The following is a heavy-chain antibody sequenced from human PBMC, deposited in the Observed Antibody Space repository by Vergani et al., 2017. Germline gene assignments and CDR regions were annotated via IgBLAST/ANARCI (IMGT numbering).Heavy chain of an antibody. CDR2: ISYAGSNK. J-gene: IGHJ4*02. V-gene: IGHV3-30-3*01. D-gene: IGHD3-22*01. CDR3: ARVDSSGYYSPYYFDY. CDR1: GFTFSSYA. Sequence: QVQLVESGGGVVQPGRSLRLSCAASGFTFSSYAMHWVRQAPGKGLEWVAVISYAGSNKYYADSVKGRFTISRDNSKNTLYLQMNSLRAEDTAVYYCARVDSSGYYSPYYFDYWGQGTLVTVSS.